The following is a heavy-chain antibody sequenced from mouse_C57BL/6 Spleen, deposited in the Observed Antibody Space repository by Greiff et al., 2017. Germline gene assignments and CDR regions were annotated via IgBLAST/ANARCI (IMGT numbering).Heavy chain of an antibody. Sequence: EVQLQQSGPELVKPGASVKMSCKASGYTFTDYNMHWVKQSPGKSLEWIGYINPNNGGTSYNQKFKGKATLTVNTSSSTAYMELRSLTSEDSSVYYCAKGDRYCDYWGQGTTLTVSS. CDR3: AKGDRYCDY. CDR2: INPNNGGT. V-gene: IGHV1-22*01. CDR1: GYTFTDYN. J-gene: IGHJ2*01. D-gene: IGHD3-3*01.